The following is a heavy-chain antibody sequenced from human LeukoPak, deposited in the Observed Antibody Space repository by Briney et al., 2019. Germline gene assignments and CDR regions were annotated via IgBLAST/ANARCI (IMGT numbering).Heavy chain of an antibody. CDR3: ATYDPTNTDSSSYDY. D-gene: IGHD6-13*01. V-gene: IGHV1-24*01. CDR2: FDPEDGET. J-gene: IGHJ4*02. CDR1: GYTLTELS. Sequence: GASVKVSCKVSGYTLTELSMHWVRQAPGKGLEWMGGFDPEDGETIYAQKFQGRVTTTEDTSTDTAYMELSSLRSEDTAVYYCATYDPTNTDSSSYDYWGQGTLVTVSS.